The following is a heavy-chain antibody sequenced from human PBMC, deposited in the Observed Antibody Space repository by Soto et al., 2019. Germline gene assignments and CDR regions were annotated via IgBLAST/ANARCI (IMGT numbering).Heavy chain of an antibody. CDR2: INPNSGDT. CDR3: ARGARGTSWHFNAFDI. D-gene: IGHD6-13*01. CDR1: GYTFTGHY. V-gene: IGHV1-2*04. Sequence: ASVKVSCKTSGYTFTGHYIHWVRQAPGQGLEWMGWINPNSGDTKYAQKFQGWVTMNRDTSTSTAYMELSRLTSDDTAVYYCARGARGTSWHFNAFDIWGQGTMVTVSS. J-gene: IGHJ3*02.